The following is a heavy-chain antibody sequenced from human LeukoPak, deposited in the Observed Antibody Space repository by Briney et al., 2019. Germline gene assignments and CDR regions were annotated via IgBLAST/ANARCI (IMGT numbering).Heavy chain of an antibody. J-gene: IGHJ4*02. V-gene: IGHV4-39*07. CDR2: IYYSGST. Sequence: SETLSLTCTVSGGSISSSSYYWGWIRQPPGKGLEWIGSIYYSGSTYYNPSLKSRVTISVDTSKNQFSLKLSSVTAADTAVYYCARADTDEADYWGQGTLVTVSS. CDR1: GGSISSSSYY. CDR3: ARADTDEADY. D-gene: IGHD2-2*02.